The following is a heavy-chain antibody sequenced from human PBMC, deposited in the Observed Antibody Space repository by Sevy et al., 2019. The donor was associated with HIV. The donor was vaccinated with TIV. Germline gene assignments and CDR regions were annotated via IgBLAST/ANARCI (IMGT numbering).Heavy chain of an antibody. D-gene: IGHD2-15*01. Sequence: VGSLRLSCAASGFIFSSYAMHWVRQAPGKGLEWVAVMSFDGSNKYYADSVKGRFTISRDNSKKTLYLQMNSLRTEDTAVYYCARDRIPDIVVVIPTFDYWGQGTLVTVSS. CDR3: ARDRIPDIVVVIPTFDY. CDR1: GFIFSSYA. CDR2: MSFDGSNK. V-gene: IGHV3-30*04. J-gene: IGHJ4*02.